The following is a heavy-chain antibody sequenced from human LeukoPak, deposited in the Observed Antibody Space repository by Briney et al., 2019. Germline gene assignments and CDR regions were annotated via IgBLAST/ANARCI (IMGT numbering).Heavy chain of an antibody. CDR1: GFTFSNYW. Sequence: GGSLRLSCAASGFTFSNYWMRWVRQAPGKGLEWVGVIRYDGSNKYYADSVKGRFTISRDNSKNTLYLQMNSLRAEDTAVYYCAKEQRWSSITMVRGVLDYWGQGTLVTVSS. D-gene: IGHD3-10*01. CDR3: AKEQRWSSITMVRGVLDY. J-gene: IGHJ4*02. V-gene: IGHV3-30*02. CDR2: IRYDGSNK.